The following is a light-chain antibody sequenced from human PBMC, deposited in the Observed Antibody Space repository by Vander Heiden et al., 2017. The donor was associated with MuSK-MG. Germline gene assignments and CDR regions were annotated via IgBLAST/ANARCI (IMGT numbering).Light chain of an antibody. CDR1: SLRTYS. J-gene: IGLJ1*01. Sequence: SSELTQDPSVSVALGQTVIITCQGDSLRTYSAGWYQQKPGQAPLLLIYCKNNRPSGIPDRFSGYTSGKNASSQTSGTQAEDEADDYCNDRDSSGERSVFGTGTTLTVL. V-gene: IGLV3-19*01. CDR2: CKN. CDR3: NDRDSSGERSV.